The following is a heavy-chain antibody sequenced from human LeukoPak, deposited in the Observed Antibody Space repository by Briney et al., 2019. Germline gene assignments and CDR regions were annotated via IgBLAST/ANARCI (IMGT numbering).Heavy chain of an antibody. CDR3: ASSYYDSSGYPIDAFDI. J-gene: IGHJ3*02. Sequence: SETLSLTCAVYGGSFSGYYWRWIRQPPGKGLEWIGEINHSGSTNYNPSLKSRVTISVDTSKNQFSLKLSSVTAADTAVYYCASSYYDSSGYPIDAFDIWGQGTMVTVSS. CDR2: INHSGST. D-gene: IGHD3-22*01. CDR1: GGSFSGYY. V-gene: IGHV4-34*01.